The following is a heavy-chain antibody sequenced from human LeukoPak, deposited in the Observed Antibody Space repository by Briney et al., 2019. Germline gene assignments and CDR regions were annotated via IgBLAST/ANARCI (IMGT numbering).Heavy chain of an antibody. CDR1: GGSFSGYY. V-gene: IGHV4-34*01. D-gene: IGHD3-22*01. CDR2: INHSGST. CDR3: ARGGDGSWDYYDSRSGPYGMDV. J-gene: IGHJ6*02. Sequence: SETLSLTCAVYGGSFSGYYWSWIRQPPGKGLEWIGEINHSGSTNYNPSLKSRVTISVVTSKNQFSLKLSSVTAADTAVYYCARGGDGSWDYYDSRSGPYGMDVWGQGTTVTVSS.